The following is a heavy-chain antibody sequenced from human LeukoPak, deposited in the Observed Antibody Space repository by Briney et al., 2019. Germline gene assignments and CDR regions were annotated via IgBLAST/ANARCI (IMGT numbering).Heavy chain of an antibody. J-gene: IGHJ6*02. Sequence: SETLSLTCTVSGGSISGTTFYWGWIRQPPRTGLEWIGSIYYSGSTYYNPSLKSRVTISVDTSNNQFSLKLSSVTAADTAVYYCAIDQMRSGYCSGGNCGYGLDVWGQGTTVTVSS. CDR2: IYYSGST. D-gene: IGHD2-15*01. CDR3: AIDQMRSGYCSGGNCGYGLDV. CDR1: GGSISGTTFY. V-gene: IGHV4-39*01.